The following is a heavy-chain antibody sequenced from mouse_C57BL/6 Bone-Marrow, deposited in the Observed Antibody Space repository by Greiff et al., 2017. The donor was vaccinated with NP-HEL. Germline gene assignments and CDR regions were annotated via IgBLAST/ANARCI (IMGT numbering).Heavy chain of an antibody. D-gene: IGHD1-1*01. CDR1: GFTSSDYY. V-gene: IGHV5-12*01. CDR3: ASDYYGSSLVFDV. Sequence: EVMLVESGGGLVQPGGSLKLSCAASGFTSSDYYMYWVRQTPEKRLEWVAYISNGGGSTYYPDTVKGRFTISRDNAKNTLYLQMSRLKSEDTAMYYCASDYYGSSLVFDVWGTGTTVTVSS. CDR2: ISNGGGST. J-gene: IGHJ1*03.